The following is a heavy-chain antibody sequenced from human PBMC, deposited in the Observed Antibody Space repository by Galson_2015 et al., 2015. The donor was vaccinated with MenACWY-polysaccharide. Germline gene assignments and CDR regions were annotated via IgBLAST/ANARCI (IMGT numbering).Heavy chain of an antibody. CDR2: IYLGGSDT. J-gene: IGHJ4*02. CDR1: GYRFTTYW. Sequence: QSGAEVKKPGESLKISCQASGYRFTTYWIGWVRQMPGKALEWMAVIYLGGSDTRYSPSFQGQITISADKSGSTAYLQWSSLTASDTAMYYCATATRGTSWWDHWGQGTLVTVSS. V-gene: IGHV5-51*03. CDR3: ATATRGTSWWDH. D-gene: IGHD1-1*01.